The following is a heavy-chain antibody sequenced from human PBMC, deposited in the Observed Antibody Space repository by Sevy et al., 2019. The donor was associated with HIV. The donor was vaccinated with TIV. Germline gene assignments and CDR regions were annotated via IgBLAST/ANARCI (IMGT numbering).Heavy chain of an antibody. CDR2: IKKDGSEK. J-gene: IGHJ4*02. CDR1: GFTFSSYW. CDR3: ARSLAEGGNFDY. Sequence: GGSLRLSCAASGFTFSSYWMSWVRQAPGKGMEWVANIKKDGSEKNYVNSVKGRFTISRDNAKNSLYLQMNSLRAEDTALYYCARSLAEGGNFDYWGQGTLVTVSS. D-gene: IGHD2-15*01. V-gene: IGHV3-7*01.